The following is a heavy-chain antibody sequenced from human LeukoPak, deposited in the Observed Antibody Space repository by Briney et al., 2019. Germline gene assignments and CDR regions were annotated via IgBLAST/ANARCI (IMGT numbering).Heavy chain of an antibody. J-gene: IGHJ4*02. CDR2: IKHDGSEK. Sequence: GGSLRLSCAASGFTFSSYWMNWARQAPGKGLEWVASIKHDGSEKYYVDSVRGRFTISRDNTMNSLYLQMNSLKTEDTAVYYCARGYNSFDSWGQGTLVTVSS. CDR1: GFTFSSYW. D-gene: IGHD1-1*01. V-gene: IGHV3-7*03. CDR3: ARGYNSFDS.